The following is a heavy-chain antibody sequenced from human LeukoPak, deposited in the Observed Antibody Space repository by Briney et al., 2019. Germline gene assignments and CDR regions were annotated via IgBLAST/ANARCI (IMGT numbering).Heavy chain of an antibody. Sequence: PSETLSLTCTVSGGSMSSYYWSWIRQPPGKGLEWIGYIYYSGTTNYNPSLKSRVTISVDTSKNQFSLKLSSVTAADTAVYYCARASRGWFLFDYWGQGTLVTVSS. D-gene: IGHD6-19*01. V-gene: IGHV4-59*08. CDR2: IYYSGTT. J-gene: IGHJ4*02. CDR3: ARASRGWFLFDY. CDR1: GGSMSSYY.